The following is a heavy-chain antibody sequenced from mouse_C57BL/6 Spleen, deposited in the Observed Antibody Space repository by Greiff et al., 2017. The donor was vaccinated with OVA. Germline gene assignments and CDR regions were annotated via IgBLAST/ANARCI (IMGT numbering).Heavy chain of an antibody. J-gene: IGHJ2*01. V-gene: IGHV1-50*01. CDR3: ARSLNYYGSSYDYFDY. CDR1: GYTFTSYW. D-gene: IGHD1-1*01. Sequence: VQLQQPGAELVKPGASVKLSCKASGYTFTSYWMQWVKQRPGQGLEWIGEIDPSDSYTNYNQKFKGKATLTVDTSSSTAYMQLSSLTSEDSAVYYCARSLNYYGSSYDYFDYWGQGTTLTVSS. CDR2: IDPSDSYT.